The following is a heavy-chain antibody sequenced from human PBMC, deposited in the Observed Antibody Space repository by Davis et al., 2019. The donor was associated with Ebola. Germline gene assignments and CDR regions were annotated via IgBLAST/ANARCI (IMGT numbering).Heavy chain of an antibody. Sequence: GESLKISCAASFFPFSSYSMNWVRQAPGKGLEWVSYISSSSSTKYYADSVKGRFTISRDNSKNTLYLQMNSLRPEDTAVYYCARDRTGMDVWGTGTTVTVSS. J-gene: IGHJ6*04. V-gene: IGHV3-48*01. CDR2: ISSSSSTK. CDR3: ARDRTGMDV. CDR1: FFPFSSYS.